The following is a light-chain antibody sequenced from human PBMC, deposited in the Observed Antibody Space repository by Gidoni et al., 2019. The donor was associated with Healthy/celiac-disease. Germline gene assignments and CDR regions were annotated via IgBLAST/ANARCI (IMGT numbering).Light chain of an antibody. CDR3: QHGT. V-gene: IGKV1-33*01. CDR2: DAS. J-gene: IGKJ4*01. Sequence: DIQMTQSPSSLSASVGDRVTITCQASQDISNYLNWYQQKPGKAPKLLIYDASNLETGVPSRFSGSGSGTDFTFTISRLQPEDIATYYCQHGTFGGXTKVEIK. CDR1: QDISNY.